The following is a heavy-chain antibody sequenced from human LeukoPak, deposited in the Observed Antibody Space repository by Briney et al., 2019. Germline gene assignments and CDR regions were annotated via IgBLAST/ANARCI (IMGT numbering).Heavy chain of an antibody. Sequence: SVKVSCKASGGTFSSYAISWVRQAPGQGLEWMGGIIPIFGTANYAQKFQGRVTITADESTSTAYMELSSLRSEDTAVYYCARPRYYGSGSRLDYWGQGTLVTVS. CDR1: GGTFSSYA. J-gene: IGHJ4*02. V-gene: IGHV1-69*01. CDR2: IIPIFGTA. D-gene: IGHD3-10*01. CDR3: ARPRYYGSGSRLDY.